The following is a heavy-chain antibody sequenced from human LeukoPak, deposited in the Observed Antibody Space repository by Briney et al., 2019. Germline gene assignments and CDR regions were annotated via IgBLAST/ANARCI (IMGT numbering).Heavy chain of an antibody. CDR3: ASSVRFGVVNY. CDR2: ISSSSSTI. D-gene: IGHD3-3*01. CDR1: GFTFSSYS. J-gene: IGHJ4*02. V-gene: IGHV3-48*04. Sequence: GGSLRLSCAASGFTFSSYSMNWVRQAPGKGLEWVSYISSSSSTIYYADSVKGRFTISRDNAKNSLYLQMNSLRAEDTAVYYCASSVRFGVVNYWGQGTLVIVSS.